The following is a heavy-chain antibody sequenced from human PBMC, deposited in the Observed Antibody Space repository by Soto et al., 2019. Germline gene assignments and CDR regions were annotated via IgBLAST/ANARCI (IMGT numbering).Heavy chain of an antibody. V-gene: IGHV4-34*01. D-gene: IGHD2-2*01. CDR3: ARARVRYQLPLNWFDP. CDR1: GGSFSGYY. Sequence: LSLTCAVYGGSFSGYYWSWIRQPPGKGLEWIGEINHSGSTNYNPSLKSRVTISVDTSKNQFSLKLSSVTAADTAVYYCARARVRYQLPLNWFDPWGQGTLVTVSS. CDR2: INHSGST. J-gene: IGHJ5*02.